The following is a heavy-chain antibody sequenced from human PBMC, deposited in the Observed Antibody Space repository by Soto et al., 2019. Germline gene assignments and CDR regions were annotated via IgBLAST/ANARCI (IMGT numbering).Heavy chain of an antibody. CDR3: ARVDYYYGMDV. CDR2: INSDGSST. CDR1: GFTFSSYW. V-gene: IGHV3-74*01. Sequence: GGSLRLSCAASGFTFSSYWMHWVRQAPGKGLVWVSRINSDGSSTSYADSVKGRFTISRDNAKNTLYLQMNSLRVEDTAVYYCARVDYYYGMDVWGQGTTVTVSS. J-gene: IGHJ6*02.